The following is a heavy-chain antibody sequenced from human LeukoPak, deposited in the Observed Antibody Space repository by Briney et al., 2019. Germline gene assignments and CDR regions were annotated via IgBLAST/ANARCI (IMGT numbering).Heavy chain of an antibody. CDR2: IYYSGST. D-gene: IGHD5-18*01. CDR1: GGSISSYY. J-gene: IGHJ4*02. CDR3: ARVRRGYSYGYFDY. V-gene: IGHV4-59*01. Sequence: PSETLSLTCTVSGGSISSYYWSWIRQPPGKGLEWIGYIYYSGSTNYNPSLKSRVTISVDTSKNQFSLKLSSVTAADTAVYYCARVRRGYSYGYFDYWGQGTLVTVSS.